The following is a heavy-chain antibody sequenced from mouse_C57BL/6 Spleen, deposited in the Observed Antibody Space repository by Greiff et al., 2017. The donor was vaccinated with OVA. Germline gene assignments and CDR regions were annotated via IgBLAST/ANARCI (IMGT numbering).Heavy chain of an antibody. V-gene: IGHV3-6*01. CDR3: AREGSDGYYEAWFAY. Sequence: EVKLMESGPGLVKPSQSLSLTCSVTGYSITSGYYWNWIRQFPGNKLEWMGYISYDGSNNYNPSLKNRISITRDTSKNQFFLKLNSVTTEDTATYYCAREGSDGYYEAWFAYWGQGTLVTVSA. J-gene: IGHJ3*01. D-gene: IGHD2-3*01. CDR2: ISYDGSN. CDR1: GYSITSGYY.